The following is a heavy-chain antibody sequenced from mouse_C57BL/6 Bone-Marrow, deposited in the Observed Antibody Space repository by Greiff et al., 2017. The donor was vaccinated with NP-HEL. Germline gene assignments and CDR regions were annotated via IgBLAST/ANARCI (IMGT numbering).Heavy chain of an antibody. CDR3: AKTGYYGYWYFDV. V-gene: IGHV2-5*01. CDR1: GFSLTSYG. Sequence: VKVVESGPGLVQPSQSLSITCTVSGFSLTSYGVHWVRQSPGKGLEWLGVIWRGGSTDYNAAFMSRLSITKDNSKSQVFFKMNSLQADDTAIYYCAKTGYYGYWYFDVWGTGTTVTVSS. J-gene: IGHJ1*03. D-gene: IGHD2-1*01. CDR2: IWRGGST.